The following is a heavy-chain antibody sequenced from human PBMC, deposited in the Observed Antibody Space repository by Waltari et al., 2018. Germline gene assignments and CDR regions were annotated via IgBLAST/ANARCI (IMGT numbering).Heavy chain of an antibody. CDR2: MNPNSGNT. J-gene: IGHJ6*03. CDR1: GYTFTSSD. CDR3: APGSRDYYYMDV. V-gene: IGHV1-8*01. Sequence: QVQLVQSGAEVKTPGASVKVSCKASGYTFTSSDINWVRQATGQGLEWMGWMNPNSGNTGYAQKFQGRVTMTRNTSISTAYMELSSLRSEDTAVYYCAPGSRDYYYMDVWGKGTTVTVSS. D-gene: IGHD3-10*01.